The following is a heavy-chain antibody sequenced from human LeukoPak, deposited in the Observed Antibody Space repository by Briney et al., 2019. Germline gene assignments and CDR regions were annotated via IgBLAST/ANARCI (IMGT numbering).Heavy chain of an antibody. CDR1: GGSISSSSYY. J-gene: IGHJ4*02. D-gene: IGHD1-26*01. Sequence: SETLSLTCTVSGGSISSSSYYWGWIRQPPGKGLEWIGSIYYSGSTYYNPSLKSRVTISVDTSKNQFSLKLSSVTAADTAVYYCARDSLNVGATQFDYWGQGTLVTVSS. V-gene: IGHV4-39*02. CDR3: ARDSLNVGATQFDY. CDR2: IYYSGST.